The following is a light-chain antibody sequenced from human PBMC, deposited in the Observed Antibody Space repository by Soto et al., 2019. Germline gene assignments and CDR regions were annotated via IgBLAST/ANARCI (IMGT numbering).Light chain of an antibody. CDR1: SYNIGTNS. V-gene: IGLV1-47*01. Sequence: QSVLTQPPSASETPGQRVTISCSGSSYNIGTNSVYWYQHLPGTAPKLLIYKKDQRPSGVPERFSGSRSGTSASLAITGLRSEDEADYYCASWDDSLNGIVFGGGTKLTVL. J-gene: IGLJ2*01. CDR2: KKD. CDR3: ASWDDSLNGIV.